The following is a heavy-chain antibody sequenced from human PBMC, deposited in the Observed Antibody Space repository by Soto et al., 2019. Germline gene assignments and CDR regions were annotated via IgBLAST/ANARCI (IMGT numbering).Heavy chain of an antibody. Sequence: GASVKVSCKASGYTFTGYYMHWVRQAPGQGLEWMGWINPNSGGTNYAQKFQGRVTMTRDTSISTAYMELCRLRSDDTAVYYCARSAGSSWFDYYYYGMDVWGQGTTVTVSS. CDR3: ARSAGSSWFDYYYYGMDV. CDR1: GYTFTGYY. D-gene: IGHD6-13*01. CDR2: INPNSGGT. V-gene: IGHV1-2*02. J-gene: IGHJ6*02.